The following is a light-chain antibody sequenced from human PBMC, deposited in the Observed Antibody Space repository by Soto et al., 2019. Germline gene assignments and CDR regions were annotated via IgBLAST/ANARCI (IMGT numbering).Light chain of an antibody. Sequence: EIVLTQSPGTLSLSPGERATLSCRASQSVSSSYLAWYQQKPDQATMFLIYGASSRATGIPDRFSGSGSGTDFILTISRLEPEDFAVYYCQQYGISPRTFGQGTKVDIK. V-gene: IGKV3-20*01. CDR1: QSVSSSY. CDR2: GAS. CDR3: QQYGISPRT. J-gene: IGKJ1*01.